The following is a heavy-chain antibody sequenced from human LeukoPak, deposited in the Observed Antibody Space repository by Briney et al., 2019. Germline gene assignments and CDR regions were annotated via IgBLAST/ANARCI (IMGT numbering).Heavy chain of an antibody. D-gene: IGHD2-21*02. CDR2: MNPNTGNA. J-gene: IGHJ3*02. CDR1: GNTFTSYD. Sequence: ASVKVSCKTSGNTFTSYDTNWLRQATGQGLEWMGWMNPNTGNADSAQKFQGRVTMTSNISISTAYMELSSLRSEDTALYYCARCTGGDCGGAFDMWGQGTMVTVSS. CDR3: ARCTGGDCGGAFDM. V-gene: IGHV1-8*01.